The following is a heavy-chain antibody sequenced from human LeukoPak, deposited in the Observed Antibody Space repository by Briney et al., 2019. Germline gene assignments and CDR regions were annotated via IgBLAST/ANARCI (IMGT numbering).Heavy chain of an antibody. D-gene: IGHD3-10*01. Sequence: GGSLRLSCAASGFTFSTYSMNWVRQTPGKGLEWVSSISSTSTYIYYADSVKGRFTISRDNAKNPLYLQMNSLRAEDTAVYYCAREWFGELKRFDYWGQGTLVTVSS. CDR3: AREWFGELKRFDY. CDR2: ISSTSTYI. J-gene: IGHJ4*02. V-gene: IGHV3-21*01. CDR1: GFTFSTYS.